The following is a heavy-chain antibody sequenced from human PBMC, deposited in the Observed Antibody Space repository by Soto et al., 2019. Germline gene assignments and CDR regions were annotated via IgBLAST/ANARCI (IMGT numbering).Heavy chain of an antibody. CDR1: GFTFSSYG. Sequence: QAQLVESGGGVVQPGRSLRLSCAASGFTFSSYGMHWVRQAPGTGLEWVAVISYDGGLQHYADSVKGRFTISRDNSKNMVLLQMNSLIAEDTAVYYCVSDRGYGHASVPYSWGQGTLVSFSS. J-gene: IGHJ4*02. V-gene: IGHV3-30*03. D-gene: IGHD5-18*01. CDR3: VSDRGYGHASVPYS. CDR2: ISYDGGLQ.